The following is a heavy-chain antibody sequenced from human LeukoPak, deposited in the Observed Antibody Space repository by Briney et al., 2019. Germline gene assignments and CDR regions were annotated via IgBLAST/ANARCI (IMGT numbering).Heavy chain of an antibody. CDR3: AKVMPPGRIRFYSYYMDV. CDR2: VTPSGGTT. D-gene: IGHD2-15*01. J-gene: IGHJ6*03. Sequence: GGSLRLSCAASGFTFSSYAMSWVRQAPGLGLEWVSAVTPSGGTTYYADSVKGRFTISRDKSKNTLSLQMNGLRVEDTAVYYCAKVMPPGRIRFYSYYMDVWGKGTTVTVS. CDR1: GFTFSSYA. V-gene: IGHV3-23*01.